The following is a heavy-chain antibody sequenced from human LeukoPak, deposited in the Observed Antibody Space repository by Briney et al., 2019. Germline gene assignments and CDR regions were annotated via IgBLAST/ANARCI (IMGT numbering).Heavy chain of an antibody. Sequence: GGSLRLSCAASGLTFSSYGMPWVRQAPGKGLEWVAVIWYDGSNKYYADSVKGRFTISRDNSKNTLYLQMNSLRAEDTAVYYCARDLAVAGTAPDYWGQGTLVTVSS. V-gene: IGHV3-33*01. D-gene: IGHD6-19*01. CDR2: IWYDGSNK. CDR3: ARDLAVAGTAPDY. J-gene: IGHJ4*02. CDR1: GLTFSSYG.